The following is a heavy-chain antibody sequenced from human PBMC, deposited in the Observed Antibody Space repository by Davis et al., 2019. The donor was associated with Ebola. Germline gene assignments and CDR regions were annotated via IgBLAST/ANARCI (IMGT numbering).Heavy chain of an antibody. J-gene: IGHJ4*02. Sequence: PAGSLRLSCAASGFTFSNYAMHCVRQAPATGLEWVAVISYDGSNKYYADSVKGRFTISRDNSKNPLYLQINSLRTEDTAVYSCAKELGESSGYYYPFWGPFDYWGQGTLVTASS. CDR3: AKELGESSGYYYPFWGPFDY. CDR2: ISYDGSNK. CDR1: GFTFSNYA. V-gene: IGHV3-30*18. D-gene: IGHD3-22*01.